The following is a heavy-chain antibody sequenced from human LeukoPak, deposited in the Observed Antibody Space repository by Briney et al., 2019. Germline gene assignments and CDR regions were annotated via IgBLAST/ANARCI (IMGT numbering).Heavy chain of an antibody. D-gene: IGHD6-13*01. Sequence: GGSLRLSCAASGFTFSSYWMSWVRQAPGKGLEWVAVISYDGSNKYYADSVKGRFTISRDNSKNTLYLQMNSLRAEDTAVYYCARGPVIAAAAYYWGQGTLVTVSS. CDR2: ISYDGSNK. CDR1: GFTFSSYW. J-gene: IGHJ4*02. V-gene: IGHV3-30*03. CDR3: ARGPVIAAAAYY.